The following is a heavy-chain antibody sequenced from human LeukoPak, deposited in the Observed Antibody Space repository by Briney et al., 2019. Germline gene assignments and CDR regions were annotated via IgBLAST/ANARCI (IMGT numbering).Heavy chain of an antibody. V-gene: IGHV1-46*01. CDR3: ARDLIAAAGTSY. CDR1: GYTFTGYY. CDR2: INPSGGST. Sequence: ASVKVSCKASGYTFTGYYMHWVRQAPGQGLEWMGIINPSGGSTSYAQKFQGRVTMTRDMSTSTVYMELGSLRSEDTAVYYCARDLIAAAGTSYWGQGTLVTVSS. J-gene: IGHJ4*02. D-gene: IGHD6-13*01.